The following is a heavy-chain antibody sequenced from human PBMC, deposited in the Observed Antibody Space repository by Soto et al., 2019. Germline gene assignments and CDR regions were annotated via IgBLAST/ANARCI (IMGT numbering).Heavy chain of an antibody. V-gene: IGHV1-8*01. CDR2: MNPNSGNT. J-gene: IGHJ4*02. CDR3: ARLEGLATISYYFDF. Sequence: ASVKVSCKASGYTFTSYDINWVRQATGQGLEWMGWMNPNSGNTGYAQKFQGRVTMTRNTSISTAYMELSSLRSEDSAVYFCARLEGLATISYYFDFWGQGALVTVSS. D-gene: IGHD3-9*01. CDR1: GYTFTSYD.